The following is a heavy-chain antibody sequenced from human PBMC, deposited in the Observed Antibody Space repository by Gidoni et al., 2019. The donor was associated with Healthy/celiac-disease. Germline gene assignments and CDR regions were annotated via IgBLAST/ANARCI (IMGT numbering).Heavy chain of an antibody. Sequence: QVQLVQSGAEVKKPGSSVKVSCKASGGTFSSYAISWVRQAHGQGLAWMGGIIPIFGTANYAQKFQGRVTITADESTSTAYMELSSLRSEDTAVYYCVLGATFYWFDPWGQGTLVTVSS. CDR2: IIPIFGTA. V-gene: IGHV1-69*01. CDR3: VLGATFYWFDP. J-gene: IGHJ5*02. CDR1: GGTFSSYA. D-gene: IGHD1-26*01.